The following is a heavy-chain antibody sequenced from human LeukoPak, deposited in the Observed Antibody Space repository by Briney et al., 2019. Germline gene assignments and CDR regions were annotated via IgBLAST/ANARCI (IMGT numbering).Heavy chain of an antibody. CDR3: AKGLYSSSPMSDY. Sequence: SETHTCLFAVYGGPFSGYCQSRIRHPPGKGLECIGEINHSGSTNYNPSLKSRVTISVDTSKNQFSLKLSSVTAADTAVYYCAKGLYSSSPMSDYWGQGTLVTVSS. J-gene: IGHJ4*02. CDR2: INHSGST. D-gene: IGHD6-6*01. CDR1: GGPFSGYC. V-gene: IGHV4-34*01.